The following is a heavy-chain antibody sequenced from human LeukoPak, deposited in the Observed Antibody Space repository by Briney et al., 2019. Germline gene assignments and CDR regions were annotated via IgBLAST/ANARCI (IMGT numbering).Heavy chain of an antibody. CDR2: MSTSGST. V-gene: IGHV4-4*07. D-gene: IGHD3-3*01. Sequence: SETLSLNCTVSGASISSYYWSWIRQPAGKGLEWIGRMSTSGSTTYNPSLKSRVTMSVDTSKNQFSLRLTSVTAADTAVYYCARVNDFWSGYYVPSAYYFDYWGQGTLVTVSS. CDR1: GASISSYY. CDR3: ARVNDFWSGYYVPSAYYFDY. J-gene: IGHJ4*02.